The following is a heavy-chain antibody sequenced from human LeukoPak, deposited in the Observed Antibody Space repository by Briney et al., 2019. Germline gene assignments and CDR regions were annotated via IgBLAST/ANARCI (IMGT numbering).Heavy chain of an antibody. Sequence: GGSLRLSCAASGFTFSSYWMSWVRQVPGKGLECVANIKEDGSEEYYVDSVKGRFSISRDNAKNSLYLQMNSLRAEDTAVYYCARDWLAGNPYHAFDLWGKGTMVTVSS. V-gene: IGHV3-7*01. J-gene: IGHJ3*01. CDR3: ARDWLAGNPYHAFDL. D-gene: IGHD3-22*01. CDR2: IKEDGSEE. CDR1: GFTFSSYW.